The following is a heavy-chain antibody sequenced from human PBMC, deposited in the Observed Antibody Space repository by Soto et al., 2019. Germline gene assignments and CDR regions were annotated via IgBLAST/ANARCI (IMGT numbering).Heavy chain of an antibody. CDR2: IYYSGST. V-gene: IGHV4-59*01. CDR3: ARDGSEDYDFWSGYSSWFDP. J-gene: IGHJ5*02. CDR1: GGSISSYY. Sequence: SETLSLTCTVSGGSISSYYWSWIRQPPGKGLEWIGYIYYSGSTNYNPSLKSRVTISVDTSKNQFSLKLSSVTAADTAVYYCARDGSEDYDFWSGYSSWFDPWGQGTLVTVSS. D-gene: IGHD3-3*01.